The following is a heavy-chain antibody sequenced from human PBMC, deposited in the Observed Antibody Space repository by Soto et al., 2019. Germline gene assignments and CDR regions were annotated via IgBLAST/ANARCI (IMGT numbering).Heavy chain of an antibody. CDR2: ISGSGGST. CDR1: GFTFSSCA. V-gene: IGHV3-23*01. CDR3: AKDRARTLPFWSGSPTWNGMDV. J-gene: IGHJ6*02. D-gene: IGHD3-3*01. Sequence: WGSLRLSCAASGFTFSSCAMSWVRQAPGKGLEWVSAISGSGGSTYYADSVKGRFTISRDNSKNTLYLQMNSLRAEDTAVYYCAKDRARTLPFWSGSPTWNGMDVWGQGTTVTVSS.